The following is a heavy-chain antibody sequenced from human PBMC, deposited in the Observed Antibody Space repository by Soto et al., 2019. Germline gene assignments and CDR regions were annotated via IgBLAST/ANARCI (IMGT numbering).Heavy chain of an antibody. Sequence: QVQLVQSGAEVKKPGASVKVSCKASGYTFTNYGLSWVRQAPGQGLEWMGWISTNKGNTNYAQKFQGRVTMTTDTATSTAYMELRSLRSDDTAVYYWAREGRIVGAVNTYYYYGMDVWGRGTTVTVS. CDR3: AREGRIVGAVNTYYYYGMDV. CDR1: GYTFTNYG. V-gene: IGHV1-18*01. CDR2: ISTNKGNT. J-gene: IGHJ6*02. D-gene: IGHD2-15*01.